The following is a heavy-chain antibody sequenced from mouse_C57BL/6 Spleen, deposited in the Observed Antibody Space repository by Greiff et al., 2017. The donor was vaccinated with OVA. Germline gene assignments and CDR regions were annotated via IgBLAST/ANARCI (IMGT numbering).Heavy chain of an antibody. CDR3: AREESGFYYCDY. V-gene: IGHV5-4*01. Sequence: EVKLVESGGGLVKPGGSLKLSCAASGFTFSSYAMSWVRQTPEKRLEWVATISDGGSYTYYPDNVKGRFTISRDNAKNNLYLQMSHLKSEDTAMYYCAREESGFYYCDYWGQGTTLTVSS. D-gene: IGHD4-1*01. J-gene: IGHJ2*01. CDR2: ISDGGSYT. CDR1: GFTFSSYA.